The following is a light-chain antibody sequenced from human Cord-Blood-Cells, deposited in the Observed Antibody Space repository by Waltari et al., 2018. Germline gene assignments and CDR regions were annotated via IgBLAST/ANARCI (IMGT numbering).Light chain of an antibody. CDR3: QQRSNWPLT. V-gene: IGKV3-11*01. CDR2: DAS. Sequence: EIVLTQSPATLSLSPGERATLSCRASQIVSSYLAWYQQKPGQAPRLLIYDASNSATGIPASFSGSGSGTDFTLTISSLEPEDFAVYYCQQRSNWPLTFGGGTKVEIK. CDR1: QIVSSY. J-gene: IGKJ4*01.